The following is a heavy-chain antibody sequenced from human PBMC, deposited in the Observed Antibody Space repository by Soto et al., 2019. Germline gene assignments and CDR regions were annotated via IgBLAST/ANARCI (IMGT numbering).Heavy chain of an antibody. Sequence: KPSETLSLTCAVSGGSISSTNWWTWVRQPPGKGLEWIGEMLHSGSTSYNPSLKSRVTISVDKSKNQFSLKLTSVTAADTAVYFCATTNGDLISFDYWGQGTPVTVSS. CDR2: MLHSGST. V-gene: IGHV4-4*02. J-gene: IGHJ4*02. CDR3: ATTNGDLISFDY. D-gene: IGHD4-17*01. CDR1: GGSISSTNW.